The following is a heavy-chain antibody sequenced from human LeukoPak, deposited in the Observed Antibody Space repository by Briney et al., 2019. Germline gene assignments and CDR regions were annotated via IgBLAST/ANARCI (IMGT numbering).Heavy chain of an antibody. CDR1: GYTFTIYY. CDR3: ARWTTTYLDY. CDR2: INPSGGST. Sequence: GASVKVTCKTSGYTFTIYYIHWVRQAPGQGLEWMGIINPSGGSTNYAQKFQGRVTMTRDTSTSTVYMELSSLRSEDSAVYYCARWTTTYLDYWGQGTLVTVSS. J-gene: IGHJ4*02. D-gene: IGHD4-11*01. V-gene: IGHV1-46*01.